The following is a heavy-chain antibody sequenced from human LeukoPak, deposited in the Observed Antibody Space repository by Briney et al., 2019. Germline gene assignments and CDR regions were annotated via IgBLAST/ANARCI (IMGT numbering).Heavy chain of an antibody. Sequence: SETLSLTCTVSGGSISSSSYYWGWIRQPPGKGLEWIGSIYYSGSTYYNPSLKSRVTISVDRSKNQFSLKLSSVTAADTAVYYCARGGNYDILTGYHYPFDYWGQGTLVTVSS. J-gene: IGHJ4*02. V-gene: IGHV4-39*07. D-gene: IGHD3-9*01. CDR3: ARGGNYDILTGYHYPFDY. CDR1: GGSISSSSYY. CDR2: IYYSGST.